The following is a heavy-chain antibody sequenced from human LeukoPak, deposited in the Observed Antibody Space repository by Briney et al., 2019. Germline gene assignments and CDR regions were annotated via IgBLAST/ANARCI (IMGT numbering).Heavy chain of an antibody. CDR1: GFTFSSYA. CDR3: AKSGSGTFRPFS. Sequence: GESLRLSCAASGFTFSSYAMSWVRQAPGKGLEWVSLISGSGYSTYYADSVKGRFTISRDDSNNMLSLQMNGLRADDTALYYCAKSGSGTFRPFSWGQGTLVTVSS. D-gene: IGHD3-10*01. CDR2: ISGSGYST. V-gene: IGHV3-23*01. J-gene: IGHJ5*02.